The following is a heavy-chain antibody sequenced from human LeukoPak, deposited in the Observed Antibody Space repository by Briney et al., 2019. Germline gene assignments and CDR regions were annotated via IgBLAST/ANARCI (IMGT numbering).Heavy chain of an antibody. CDR1: GGSISSGSYY. V-gene: IGHV4-61*02. Sequence: SETLSLTCTVSGGSISSGSYYWSWIRQPAGKGLEWIGRIYTSGSTNYNPSLKSRVTISVDTSKNQFSLKLGSVTAADTAVYYCARGYDFWSGYRYFYYYYYMDVWGKGTTVTVSS. CDR2: IYTSGST. J-gene: IGHJ6*03. D-gene: IGHD3-3*01. CDR3: ARGYDFWSGYRYFYYYYYMDV.